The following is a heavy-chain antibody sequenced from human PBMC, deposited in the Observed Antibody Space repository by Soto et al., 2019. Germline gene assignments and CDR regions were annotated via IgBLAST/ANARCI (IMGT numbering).Heavy chain of an antibody. CDR3: AGDPTNSESYRDFQH. CDR2: IIPIFGTA. V-gene: IGHV1-69*01. CDR1: GGTFSSYA. Sequence: QVQLVQSGAEVKKPGYSVKVSCKASGGTFSSYAISWVRQAPGQGLEWMGGIIPIFGTANYAQKFQGRVTIGADEARSTADMELSSLRTEDTVVYYCAGDPTNSESYRDFQHWGQGTLVTVSS. D-gene: IGHD1-26*01. J-gene: IGHJ1*01.